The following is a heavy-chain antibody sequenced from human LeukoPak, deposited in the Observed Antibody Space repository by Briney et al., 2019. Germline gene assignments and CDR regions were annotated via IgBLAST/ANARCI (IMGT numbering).Heavy chain of an antibody. D-gene: IGHD2-2*01. CDR3: ARDDLGGYCSSTSCHDGAFFDY. CDR1: GYTFTSYY. Sequence: ASVKVSCKASGYTFTSYYMHWVRQAPGQGLEWMGIINPSGGSTSYAQKFQGRVTMTRDMSTSTVYMELSSLRSEDTAVYYCARDDLGGYCSSTSCHDGAFFDYWGQGTLVTVSS. J-gene: IGHJ4*02. V-gene: IGHV1-46*01. CDR2: INPSGGST.